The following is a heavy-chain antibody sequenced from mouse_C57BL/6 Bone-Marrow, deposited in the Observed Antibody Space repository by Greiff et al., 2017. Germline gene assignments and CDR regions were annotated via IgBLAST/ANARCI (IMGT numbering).Heavy chain of an antibody. V-gene: IGHV14-4*01. CDR3: ATSLYDGYYGWYFDV. J-gene: IGHJ1*03. CDR2: IDPENGDT. CDR1: GFNIKDDY. Sequence: VQLQQSGAELVRPGASVKLSCTASGFNIKDDYMHWVKQRPEQGLEWIGWIDPENGDTKYASKFQGKATITADTSSNTAYLQLSSLTSEDPAVYYCATSLYDGYYGWYFDVWGTGTTVTVSS. D-gene: IGHD2-3*01.